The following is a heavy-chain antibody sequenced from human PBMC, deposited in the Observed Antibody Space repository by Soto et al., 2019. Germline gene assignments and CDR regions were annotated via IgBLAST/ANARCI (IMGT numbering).Heavy chain of an antibody. CDR1: GGTFSSYA. CDR2: IIPISDTT. Sequence: QVQLVQSGAEVQKPGSSVKVSCKASGGTFSSYAISWVRQAPGQGLEWMGGIIPISDTTNYAQKFQGRVTITADESTSTVYMELSSLRSEDTAVYYCARSQGSSSSLEIYYYYYYGMDVWGQGTTVTVSS. CDR3: ARSQGSSSSLEIYYYYYYGMDV. J-gene: IGHJ6*02. D-gene: IGHD6-13*01. V-gene: IGHV1-69*01.